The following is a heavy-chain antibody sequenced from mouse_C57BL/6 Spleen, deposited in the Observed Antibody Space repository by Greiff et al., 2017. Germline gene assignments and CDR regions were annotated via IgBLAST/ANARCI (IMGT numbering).Heavy chain of an antibody. CDR2: ISSGSSTI. CDR1: GFTFSDYG. Sequence: EVQLVESGGGLVKPGGSLKLSCAASGFTFSDYGMHWVRQAPEKGLEWVAYISSGSSTIYYADTVKGRFTISRDNAKNTLFLQMTSLRSEDTAMYYCARTRGDYWYFDVWGTGTTVTVSS. J-gene: IGHJ1*03. CDR3: ARTRGDYWYFDV. V-gene: IGHV5-17*01.